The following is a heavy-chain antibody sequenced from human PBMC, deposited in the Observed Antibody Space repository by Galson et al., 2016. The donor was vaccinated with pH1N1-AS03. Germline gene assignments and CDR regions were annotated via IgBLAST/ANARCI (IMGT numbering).Heavy chain of an antibody. CDR3: GSHLRSSYSMDV. J-gene: IGHJ3*01. V-gene: IGHV4-59*08. CDR2: IYYNGDT. Sequence: SETLSLTCTVSGGSINSYYWSWFRQPPGKGLEWIGQIYYNGDTLYNPSLRGRVTISLDTSMTQFSLRLSSVTAADTAVYYCGSHLRSSYSMDVWGQGTVVTVSS. CDR1: GGSINSYY. D-gene: IGHD2-15*01.